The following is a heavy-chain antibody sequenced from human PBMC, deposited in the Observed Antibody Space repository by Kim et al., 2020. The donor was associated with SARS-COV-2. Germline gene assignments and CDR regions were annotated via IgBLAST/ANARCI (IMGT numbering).Heavy chain of an antibody. Sequence: SETLSLTCAVSGGSLTGYYWSWIRQAPGKGLEWIGQIDHSGNTKYSSSLKSRVTMSVDTSTKQLSLTLNSVTAADTAVYFCARGHPTIVAIITRAFDYWGQGTLVNVFS. D-gene: IGHD3-22*01. V-gene: IGHV4-34*01. J-gene: IGHJ4*02. CDR1: GGSLTGYY. CDR2: IDHSGNT. CDR3: ARGHPTIVAIITRAFDY.